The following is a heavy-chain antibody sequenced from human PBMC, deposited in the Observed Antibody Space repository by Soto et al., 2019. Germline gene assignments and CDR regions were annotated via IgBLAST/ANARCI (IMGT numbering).Heavy chain of an antibody. CDR1: GGSIGSSTDY. J-gene: IGHJ1*01. CDR2: IYYSGNT. V-gene: IGHV4-39*01. D-gene: IGHD1-26*01. Sequence: QLQLQESGPGLVKPSETLSLTCTVSGGSIGSSTDYWGWIRQPPGKVLEWIGSIYYSGNTYYNPSLKSRVTISVDTSKNKFSLKMSSVTAADTAMYYCARTVGVAGIAEFFQHWGQGTLVTVSS. CDR3: ARTVGVAGIAEFFQH.